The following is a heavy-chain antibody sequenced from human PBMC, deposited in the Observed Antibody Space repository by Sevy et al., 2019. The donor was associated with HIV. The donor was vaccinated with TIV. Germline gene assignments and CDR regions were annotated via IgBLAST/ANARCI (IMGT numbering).Heavy chain of an antibody. V-gene: IGHV3-11*01. CDR1: GFTFSDYY. Sequence: GGCLRLSCVVSGFTFSDYYMSWIRQTPGKGLEWVSYISSSGTTIYYADSVKGRFTISRDNANNSLYLQMNSLRADDTAMYYCARDWYYGGYFDYWGQGIVVTVSS. CDR3: ARDWYYGGYFDY. D-gene: IGHD4-17*01. J-gene: IGHJ4*02. CDR2: ISSSGTTI.